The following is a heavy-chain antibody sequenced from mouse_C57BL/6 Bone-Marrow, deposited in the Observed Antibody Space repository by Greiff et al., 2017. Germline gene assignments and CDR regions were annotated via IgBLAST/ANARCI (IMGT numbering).Heavy chain of an antibody. D-gene: IGHD1-1*01. J-gene: IGHJ2*01. CDR1: GYTFTSYT. Sequence: QVQLQQSGAELARPGASVTMSCKASGYTFTSYTMHWVKQRPGQGLEWIGYINPSSGYTKYHQKFKDKATLTADQSSSTAYLQLSSLTSEDSAVYYGARGDDYGSSYVAGGYWGQGTTLTVSS. V-gene: IGHV1-4*01. CDR3: ARGDDYGSSYVAGGY. CDR2: INPSSGYT.